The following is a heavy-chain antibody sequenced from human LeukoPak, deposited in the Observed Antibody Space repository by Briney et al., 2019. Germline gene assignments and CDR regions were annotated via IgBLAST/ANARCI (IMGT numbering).Heavy chain of an antibody. V-gene: IGHV4-4*07. CDR1: GGSISSYY. CDR3: ARHGDYEGYFYY. CDR2: IYTSGST. D-gene: IGHD4-17*01. Sequence: SETLSLTCTVSGGSISSYYWSWIGQPAGKGLEWIGRIYTSGSTNYNPSLKSRVTISVDKSKNQFSLKLSSVTAADTAVYYCARHGDYEGYFYYWGQGTLVTVSS. J-gene: IGHJ4*02.